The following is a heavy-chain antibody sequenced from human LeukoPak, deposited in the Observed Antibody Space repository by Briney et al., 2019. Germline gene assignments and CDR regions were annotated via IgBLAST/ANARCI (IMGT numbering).Heavy chain of an antibody. CDR2: IKEDGSEK. D-gene: IGHD6-19*01. Sequence: GGSLRLSCAASGFTFSSYWMSWVRQAPGKGLEWVANIKEDGSEKYYVDSVRGRFTISRDNAQNSLYLQMNSLRAGDTAVYYCARDGRQWLVTRSFDYWGQGTLVTVSS. V-gene: IGHV3-7*01. CDR3: ARDGRQWLVTRSFDY. J-gene: IGHJ4*02. CDR1: GFTFSSYW.